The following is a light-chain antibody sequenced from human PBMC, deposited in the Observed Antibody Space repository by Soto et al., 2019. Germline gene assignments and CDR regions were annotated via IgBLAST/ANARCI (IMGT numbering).Light chain of an antibody. CDR1: QSISSW. V-gene: IGKV1-5*03. Sequence: DIQMTQSPSTLSASVGDRVTITCRASQSISSWLAWYQQKPGKAPKLLIYKASSLESVVPSRFSCSGSGTEFTLNISSLQPYDFATYYCQKYNSYSRTFGQGTKVEIK. J-gene: IGKJ1*01. CDR3: QKYNSYSRT. CDR2: KAS.